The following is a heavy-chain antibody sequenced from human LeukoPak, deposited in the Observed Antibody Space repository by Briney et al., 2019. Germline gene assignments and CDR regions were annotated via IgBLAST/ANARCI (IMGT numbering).Heavy chain of an antibody. Sequence: SETLSLTCAVYGGSFSGYYWSWIRQPPGKGLEWIGEINHSGSTNYNPSLKSRVTISVDTSKNQFSLKLSSVTAADTAVSYCARRVYRYYDFGSGKGYFDYGGRGTLVTVSS. CDR1: GGSFSGYY. V-gene: IGHV4-34*01. D-gene: IGHD3-3*01. J-gene: IGHJ4*02. CDR3: ARRVYRYYDFGSGKGYFDY. CDR2: INHSGST.